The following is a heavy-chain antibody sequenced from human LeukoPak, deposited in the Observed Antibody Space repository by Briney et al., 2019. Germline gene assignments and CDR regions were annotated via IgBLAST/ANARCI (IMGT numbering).Heavy chain of an antibody. CDR2: IYPGDSDI. Sequence: PGESLKISCQGSGYSFSNYWIVWVRQMGRRGLEWMGIIYPGDSDIKYSPSFQGQVTVSADKSTSTAYLQCSGLKASDTAMYYCARLREPGFHFDYWGQGTLVTVSS. CDR3: ARLREPGFHFDY. CDR1: GYSFSNYW. V-gene: IGHV5-51*01. J-gene: IGHJ4*02. D-gene: IGHD1-14*01.